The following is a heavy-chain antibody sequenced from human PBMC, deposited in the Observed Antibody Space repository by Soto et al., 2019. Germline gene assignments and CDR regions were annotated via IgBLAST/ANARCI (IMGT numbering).Heavy chain of an antibody. V-gene: IGHV1-2*04. Sequence: ASVKVSCKASGYTFTGYYMHWVRQAPGQGLEWMGWINPNSGGTNYAQKFQGWVTMTRDTSISTAYMELSRLRSDDTAVYYCATSIAARYYYGMDVWGQGTTVTVS. CDR1: GYTFTGYY. D-gene: IGHD6-6*01. J-gene: IGHJ6*02. CDR2: INPNSGGT. CDR3: ATSIAARYYYGMDV.